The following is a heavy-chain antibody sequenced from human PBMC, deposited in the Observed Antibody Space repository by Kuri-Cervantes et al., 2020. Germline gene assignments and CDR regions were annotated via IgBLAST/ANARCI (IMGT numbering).Heavy chain of an antibody. V-gene: IGHV3-48*02. CDR1: GFTFSSYS. CDR3: ARLDILNYYYGMDV. Sequence: GGSLRLSCAASGFTFSSYSMNWVRQAPGKGLEWVSYISSSSSTIYYADSVKGRFTISRDNAKNSLYLQMNSLRDEDTAVYYCARLDILNYYYGMDVLGQGTTVTVSS. J-gene: IGHJ6*02. D-gene: IGHD3-9*01. CDR2: ISSSSSTI.